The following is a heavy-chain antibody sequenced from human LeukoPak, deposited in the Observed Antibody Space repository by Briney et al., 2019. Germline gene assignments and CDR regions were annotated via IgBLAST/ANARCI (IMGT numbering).Heavy chain of an antibody. CDR1: GGSISSGGYY. J-gene: IGHJ4*02. V-gene: IGHV4-31*03. D-gene: IGHD1-14*01. CDR2: IYYSGST. CDR3: ARDSFGGANRKLGLDY. Sequence: KTSETLSLTCTVSGGSISSGGYYWSWIRQHPGKGLEWIGYIYYSGSTYYNPSLKSRVTISVDTSKNQFSLKLSSVTAADTAVYYCARDSFGGANRKLGLDYWGQGTLVTVSS.